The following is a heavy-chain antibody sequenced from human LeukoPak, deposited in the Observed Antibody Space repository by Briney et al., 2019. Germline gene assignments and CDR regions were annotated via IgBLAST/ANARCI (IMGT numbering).Heavy chain of an antibody. Sequence: TYSLTCTVSGGSISSGGYYWSWIRQHPGKGLEWIGYIYYSGSTYYNPSLKSRVTISVDTSKNQFSLKLSSLTAADTAVYYCARDVRQTGIAAAGTNWFDPWVQATIDTVPS. J-gene: IGHJ5*02. V-gene: IGHV4-31*03. CDR1: GGSISSGGYY. CDR3: ARDVRQTGIAAAGTNWFDP. D-gene: IGHD6-13*01. CDR2: IYYSGST.